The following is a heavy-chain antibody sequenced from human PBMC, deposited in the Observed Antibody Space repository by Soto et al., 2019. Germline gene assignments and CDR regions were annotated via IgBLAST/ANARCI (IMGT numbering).Heavy chain of an antibody. V-gene: IGHV4-39*01. J-gene: IGHJ6*02. CDR1: GGSISSSSYY. D-gene: IGHD2-8*01. CDR3: ARGKGVYADYCYYGMDV. Sequence: QLQLQESGPGLVKPSETLSLTCTVSGGSISSSSYYWGWIRQPPGKGLEWIGSIYYSGRTYYNPCLKSRVTRSVDTSKTQFSLKLGSVTAADTAGYHCARGKGVYADYCYYGMDVWGQGTTVTVPS. CDR2: IYYSGRT.